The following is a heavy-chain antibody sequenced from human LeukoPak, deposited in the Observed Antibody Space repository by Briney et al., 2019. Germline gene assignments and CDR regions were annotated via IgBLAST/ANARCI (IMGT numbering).Heavy chain of an antibody. J-gene: IGHJ6*04. Sequence: GGSLRLSCTASVFTFCSYAMLGVREAPGKGLEYVSAISSNGGSTYYANSVKGTFTISRDNSKNTLYLQMGSLRAEDMAVYYCARKVYYYSRGVDVWGKGTTVTVSS. CDR3: ARKVYYYSRGVDV. D-gene: IGHD3-22*01. V-gene: IGHV3-64*01. CDR1: VFTFCSYA. CDR2: ISSNGGST.